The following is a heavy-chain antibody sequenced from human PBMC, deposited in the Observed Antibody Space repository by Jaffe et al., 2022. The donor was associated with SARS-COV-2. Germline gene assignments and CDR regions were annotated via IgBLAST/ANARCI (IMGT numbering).Heavy chain of an antibody. D-gene: IGHD3-22*01. J-gene: IGHJ3*02. CDR3: ARDSGYYYDSSVKMTFDI. CDR1: GFTFSSYA. Sequence: QVQLVESGGGVVQPGRSLRLSCAASGFTFSSYAMHWVRQAPGKGLEWVAVISYDGSNKYYADSVKGRFTISRDNSKNTLYLQMNSLRAEDTAVYYCARDSGYYYDSSVKMTFDIWGQGTMVTVSS. CDR2: ISYDGSNK. V-gene: IGHV3-30*04.